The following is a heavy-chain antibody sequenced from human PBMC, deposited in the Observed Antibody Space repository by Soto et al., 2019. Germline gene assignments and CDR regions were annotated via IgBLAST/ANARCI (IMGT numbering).Heavy chain of an antibody. V-gene: IGHV1-46*01. CDR2: INPSGGST. D-gene: IGHD3-22*01. CDR3: ARSTYYYDSSGDDY. J-gene: IGHJ4*02. CDR1: GYTFASYY. Sequence: ASVKVSCKASGYTFASYYRQWVRQAPGQGLEWMGIINPSGGSTSYAQKFQRRVTMTRDTSTSTVYMELSSLRSEDTAVYYCARSTYYYDSSGDDYWGQGTLVTVSS.